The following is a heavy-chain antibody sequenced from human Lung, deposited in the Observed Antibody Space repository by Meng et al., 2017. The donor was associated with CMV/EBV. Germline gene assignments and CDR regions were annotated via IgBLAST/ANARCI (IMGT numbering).Heavy chain of an antibody. J-gene: IGHJ4*02. V-gene: IGHV3-21*01. CDR2: ISSSSSYI. Sequence: SXAASGFTFSSYSMNWVRQAPGKGLEWVSSISSSSSYIYYADSAKGRFTISRDNAKNSLYLQMNSLRAEDTAVYYCARGSSSSWYEGSYYFDYWGQGXLVTVSS. CDR1: GFTFSSYS. CDR3: ARGSSSSWYEGSYYFDY. D-gene: IGHD6-13*01.